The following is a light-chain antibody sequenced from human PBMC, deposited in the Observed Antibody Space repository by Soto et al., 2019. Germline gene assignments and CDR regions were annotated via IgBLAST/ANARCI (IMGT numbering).Light chain of an antibody. CDR1: QSVSVN. V-gene: IGKV3-11*01. J-gene: IGKJ5*01. CDR2: GVS. Sequence: EMVMTHSPGTRSLSSRALARLCCPASQSVSVNLAWYQQKPGQAPRLLIYGVSTRATGIPARFSGSESGTDFTLTISSLEPEDFAVYYCQQRSNWPLITFGQGTGLEIK. CDR3: QQRSNWPLIT.